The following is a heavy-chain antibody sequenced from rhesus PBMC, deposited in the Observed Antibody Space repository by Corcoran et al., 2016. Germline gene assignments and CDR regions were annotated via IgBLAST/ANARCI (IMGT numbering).Heavy chain of an antibody. Sequence: QVTLKESGPALVKPTQTLTLTCTFSGFSISTTGTGVGWIRQPPGKALEWLANIYWNDSKYYSTSLKSRITISKDTSKNQVVLTMTNMDPVDTATYYCAREKWVQFDFDYWGQGVLVTVSS. CDR2: IYWNDSK. CDR3: AREKWVQFDFDY. J-gene: IGHJ4*01. CDR1: GFSISTTGTG. V-gene: IGHV2-95*01. D-gene: IGHD5-24*01.